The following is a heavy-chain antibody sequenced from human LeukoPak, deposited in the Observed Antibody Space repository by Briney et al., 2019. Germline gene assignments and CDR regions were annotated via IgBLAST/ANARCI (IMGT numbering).Heavy chain of an antibody. CDR3: ARTYNGFDPFDY. D-gene: IGHD5-12*01. CDR1: GDSISSYY. Sequence: SETLSLTCTVSGDSISSYYWSWIRQPPGKGLEWIGYIYYSGGTDYNPSLKSRVTISVDTSKNQFSLKLSSVTAADTAVYYCARTYNGFDPFDYWGQGTLVTVSS. V-gene: IGHV4-59*08. CDR2: IYYSGGT. J-gene: IGHJ4*02.